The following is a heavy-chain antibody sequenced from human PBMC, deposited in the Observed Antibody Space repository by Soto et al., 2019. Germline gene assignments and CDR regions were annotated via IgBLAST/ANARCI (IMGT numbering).Heavy chain of an antibody. CDR2: IIPIFGTA. J-gene: IGHJ6*02. V-gene: IGHV1-69*13. Sequence: SVKVSCKASGGTFSSYAISWVRQAPGQGLEWMGGIIPIFGTANYAQKFQGRVTITADESTSTAYMELSSLRSEDTAVYYCARCIAVAGTVFCYYGMDVWGQGTTVTVSS. CDR1: GGTFSSYA. CDR3: ARCIAVAGTVFCYYGMDV. D-gene: IGHD6-19*01.